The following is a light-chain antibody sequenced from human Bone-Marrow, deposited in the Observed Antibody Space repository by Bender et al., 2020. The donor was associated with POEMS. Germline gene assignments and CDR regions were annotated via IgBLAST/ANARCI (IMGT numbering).Light chain of an antibody. CDR2: EVT. Sequence: QSALTQPASVSGSPGQSITISCTGSNSDVGNYNYVSWYQQHPGKGPQLIIFEVTYRPSGVSHRFSGSKSGNTATLTISGLQGEDEADYYCAAWDDSLSGRGLFGGGTKLTVL. J-gene: IGLJ3*02. CDR3: AAWDDSLSGRGL. V-gene: IGLV2-14*01. CDR1: NSDVGNYNY.